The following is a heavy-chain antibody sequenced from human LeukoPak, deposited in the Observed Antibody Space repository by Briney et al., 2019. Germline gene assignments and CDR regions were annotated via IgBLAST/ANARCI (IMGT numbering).Heavy chain of an antibody. V-gene: IGHV4-59*08. Sequence: PSETLSLTCTVSGGSISSYYWSWIRQPPGKGLEWIGYIYYSGSTNYNPSLKSRVTISVDTSKNQFSLKLSSGTAADTAVYYCARRGSNWGYYFDYWGQGTLVTVSS. CDR3: ARRGSNWGYYFDY. J-gene: IGHJ4*02. D-gene: IGHD7-27*01. CDR2: IYYSGST. CDR1: GGSISSYY.